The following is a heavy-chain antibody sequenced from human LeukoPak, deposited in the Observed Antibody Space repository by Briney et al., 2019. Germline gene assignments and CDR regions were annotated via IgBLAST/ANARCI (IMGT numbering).Heavy chain of an antibody. CDR1: GGSISSSSYY. J-gene: IGHJ4*02. CDR2: IYYSGST. V-gene: IGHV4-39*01. CDR3: ASPSRSTSCCPFDY. D-gene: IGHD2-2*01. Sequence: SETLSLTCTVSGGSISSSSYYWGWIRQPPGKGLEWIGSIYYSGSTYYDPSLKSRVTISVDTSKNQFSLKLSSVTAADTAVYYCASPSRSTSCCPFDYWGQGTLVTVSS.